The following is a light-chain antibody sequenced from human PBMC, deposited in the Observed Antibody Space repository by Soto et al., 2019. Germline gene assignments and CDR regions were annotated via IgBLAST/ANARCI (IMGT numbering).Light chain of an antibody. J-gene: IGLJ2*01. Sequence: QSVLTQPASVSGSPGQSITISCTGTTRDVGTYTLVSWYQQNPGKAPQLIIYEGSKRPSGVSNRFSASKTGRTASLTISGLQPEDEADYYCCSYAGSSSVVFGGGTKLTVL. CDR2: EGS. V-gene: IGLV2-23*01. CDR1: TRDVGTYTL. CDR3: CSYAGSSSVV.